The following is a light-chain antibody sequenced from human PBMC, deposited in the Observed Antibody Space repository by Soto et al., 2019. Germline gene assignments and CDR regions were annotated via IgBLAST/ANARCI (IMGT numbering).Light chain of an antibody. CDR1: SSDVGGYNY. J-gene: IGLJ2*01. V-gene: IGLV2-8*01. CDR2: EVS. Sequence: QSVLTQPPSASGSPGQSVTISCTGTSSDVGGYNYVSWYQQHPGKAPKLMIYEVSKRPSGVPDRFSGSKSGNTASLTVSGLQAEDEADYYCNSYAGSNNCARVFGGGTKLTVL. CDR3: NSYAGSNNCARV.